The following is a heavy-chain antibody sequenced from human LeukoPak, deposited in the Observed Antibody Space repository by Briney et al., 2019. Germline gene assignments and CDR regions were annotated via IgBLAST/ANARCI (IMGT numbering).Heavy chain of an antibody. CDR1: GFTFSSYA. J-gene: IGHJ4*01. V-gene: IGHV3-23*01. D-gene: IGHD2-2*01. CDR2: ISGSGDST. CDR3: AKGRSGVSSAAINY. Sequence: GGSLRLSCAASGFTFSSYAMSWVRQAPGKGLEWVSTISGSGDSTYYADSVKGRFTISRDNSKNTLHLQMNSLRAEDTAVYSCAKGRSGVSSAAINYWGQEPWSPSPQ.